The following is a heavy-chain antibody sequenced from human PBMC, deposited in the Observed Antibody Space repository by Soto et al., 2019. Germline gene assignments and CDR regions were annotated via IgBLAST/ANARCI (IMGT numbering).Heavy chain of an antibody. J-gene: IGHJ4*02. CDR2: VIPMLSMS. CDR1: GDTFSSYT. CDR3: ARSYGSGRRAFDY. V-gene: IGHV1-69*02. D-gene: IGHD3-10*01. Sequence: QVHLVQSGVEVKKPGSSVKVSCKASGDTFSSYTINWVRQAPGLGLEWMGRVIPMLSMSNYALKFQGRVTMTADRSTNTDYMELSSLRSEDTATYYCARSYGSGRRAFDYWGQGALVTVSS.